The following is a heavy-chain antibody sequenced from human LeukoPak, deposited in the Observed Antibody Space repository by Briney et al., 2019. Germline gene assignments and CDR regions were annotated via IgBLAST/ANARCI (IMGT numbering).Heavy chain of an antibody. CDR1: GNPITSYY. CDR2: IFYSGST. Sequence: SETLSLTCTVSGNPITSYYWNWIRQPPGKGLEWIGNIFYSGSTNYNPSLKSRVTISVDTSKNLFSLKLSSVTAADTAVYYCTRENRPFCPFAFWGQGVMVTVSS. D-gene: IGHD3-3*01. CDR3: TRENRPFCPFAF. V-gene: IGHV4-59*01. J-gene: IGHJ4*02.